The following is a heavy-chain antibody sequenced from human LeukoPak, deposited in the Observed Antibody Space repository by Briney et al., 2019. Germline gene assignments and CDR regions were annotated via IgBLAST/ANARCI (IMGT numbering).Heavy chain of an antibody. CDR1: GFTFSSYG. CDR3: ARDQGGGRYYYGMDV. V-gene: IGHV3-33*01. CDR2: IWYDGSNK. Sequence: GGSLRLSCAASGFTFSSYGMHWVRQAPGKGLEWVAVIWYDGSNKYYADSVKGRFTISRDNPKNTLYLQMNSLRAEDTAVYYCARDQGGGRYYYGMDVWGQGTTVTVSS. J-gene: IGHJ6*02. D-gene: IGHD3-16*01.